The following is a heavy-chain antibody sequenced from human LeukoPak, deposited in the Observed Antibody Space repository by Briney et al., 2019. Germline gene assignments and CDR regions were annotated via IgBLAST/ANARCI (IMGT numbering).Heavy chain of an antibody. V-gene: IGHV5-10-1*01. CDR1: GYTFATYW. D-gene: IGHD4-17*01. Sequence: GESLKISCKGSGYTFATYWISWVRQMPGKGLEWMGRIDPSDSYTKYSPSFEGHVTISVDKSISTAFLQWNSLKASDSAMYYCATGASKVTTDFANYWGQGTQVAVSS. J-gene: IGHJ4*02. CDR2: IDPSDSYT. CDR3: ATGASKVTTDFANY.